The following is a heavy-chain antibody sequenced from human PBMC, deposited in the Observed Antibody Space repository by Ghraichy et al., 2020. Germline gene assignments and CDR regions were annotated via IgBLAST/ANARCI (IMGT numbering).Heavy chain of an antibody. Sequence: ESLNISCAVYGGSFSGYYWSWIRQPPGKGLEWIGEINHSGSTNYNPSLKSRVTISVDTSKNQFSLKLSSVTAADTAVYYCASGGTAASQVPGTRDYYYYYYMDVCGKGTTVTVSS. J-gene: IGHJ6*03. CDR1: GGSFSGYY. D-gene: IGHD1-7*01. CDR2: INHSGST. V-gene: IGHV4-34*01. CDR3: ASGGTAASQVPGTRDYYYYYYMDV.